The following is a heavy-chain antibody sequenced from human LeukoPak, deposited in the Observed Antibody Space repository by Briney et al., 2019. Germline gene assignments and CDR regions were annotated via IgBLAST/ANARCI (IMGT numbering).Heavy chain of an antibody. D-gene: IGHD1-14*01. Sequence: GASVKVSCKASGYTFTSYYMHWVRQAPGQGLEWMGIINASGGSTSYAQKFQGRVTMTRDMSTSTVYMELSSLRSEDTAVYYCARAPPGHLDPENWFDPSAREPWSPSPQ. CDR1: GYTFTSYY. J-gene: IGHJ5*02. V-gene: IGHV1-46*01. CDR3: ARAPPGHLDPENWFDP. CDR2: INASGGST.